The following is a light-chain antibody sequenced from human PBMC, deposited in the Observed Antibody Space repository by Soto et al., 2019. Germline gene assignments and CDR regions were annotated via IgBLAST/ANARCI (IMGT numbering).Light chain of an antibody. J-gene: IGKJ3*01. CDR3: QQYNSYSPDT. CDR1: QSISSW. Sequence: DIQMTQSPSTLSASVGDRVTITCRASQSISSWLAWYQQKPGKASKLLIYDASRLESGVPSRFSGSGSGTEFTLTISSLQPDDFATYYCQQYNSYSPDTFGPGTKVDIK. CDR2: DAS. V-gene: IGKV1-5*01.